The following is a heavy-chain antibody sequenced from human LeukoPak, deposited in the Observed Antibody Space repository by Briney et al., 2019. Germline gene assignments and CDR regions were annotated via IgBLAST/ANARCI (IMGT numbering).Heavy chain of an antibody. D-gene: IGHD1-26*01. J-gene: IGHJ4*02. Sequence: PGGSLRLSCAASGFTFSSYAMSWVRQAPGKGLEWVSAISGSGGSTYYADSVKGRFAISRDNAKNSLYLQMNSLRAEDTAVYYCAREVVGATDWGQGTQVTVSS. V-gene: IGHV3-23*01. CDR3: AREVVGATD. CDR2: ISGSGGST. CDR1: GFTFSSYA.